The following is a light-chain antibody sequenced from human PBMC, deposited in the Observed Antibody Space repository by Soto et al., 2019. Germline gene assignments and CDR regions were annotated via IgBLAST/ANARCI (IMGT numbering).Light chain of an antibody. J-gene: IGLJ3*02. Sequence: QSALTQPASVSGSPGQSITISCTGTSSDVGGYNYVSWYQQHPGKAPKLMIYDVSNRPSGVSNRFSGSKSGNTASLTISGLQDEDEPDYYCSSYTSSSIYWVFGRGTQLTVL. CDR2: DVS. CDR1: SSDVGGYNY. V-gene: IGLV2-14*01. CDR3: SSYTSSSIYWV.